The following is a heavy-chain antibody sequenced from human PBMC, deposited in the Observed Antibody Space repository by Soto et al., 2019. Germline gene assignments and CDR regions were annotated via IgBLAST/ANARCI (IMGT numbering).Heavy chain of an antibody. CDR3: ARDGAIGWNYFDY. CDR2: ISSSSSTI. V-gene: IGHV3-48*02. Sequence: GESLKISCAASGFTFSSYSMNWVRQAPGKGLEWVSYISSSSSTIYYADSVKGRFTIPRDNAKNSLYLQMNSLRDEDTAVYYCARDGAIGWNYFDYWGQGTLVTVSS. J-gene: IGHJ4*02. CDR1: GFTFSSYS. D-gene: IGHD2-2*02.